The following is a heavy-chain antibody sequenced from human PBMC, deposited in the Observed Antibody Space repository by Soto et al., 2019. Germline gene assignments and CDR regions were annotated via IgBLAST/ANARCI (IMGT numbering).Heavy chain of an antibody. CDR3: AREATQGRWFDP. Sequence: TLSLACPVAGGSISSYYWSWIRQPPGKGLEWIGYIYYSGSTNYNPSLKSRVTISVDTSKNQFSLKLSSVTAADTAVYYCAREATQGRWFDPWGQGTLVTVSP. CDR1: GGSISSYY. D-gene: IGHD5-12*01. CDR2: IYYSGST. J-gene: IGHJ5*02. V-gene: IGHV4-59*01.